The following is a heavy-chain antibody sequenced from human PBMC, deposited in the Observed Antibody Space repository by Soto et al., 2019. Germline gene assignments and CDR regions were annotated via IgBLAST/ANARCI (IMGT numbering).Heavy chain of an antibody. CDR1: GFTFCNSV. CDR3: AKTSGWPTRFDP. V-gene: IGHV3-23*01. J-gene: IGHJ5*02. D-gene: IGHD6-19*01. Sequence: GGSLRLSCAASGFTFCNSVMGWVRQAPGEGLEWVSSIRSDDAAYYADSVKGRFSISRDNSKNTLYLQMNSRRAKNTAVYYCAKTSGWPTRFDPWGQGTLVTVSS. CDR2: IRSDDAA.